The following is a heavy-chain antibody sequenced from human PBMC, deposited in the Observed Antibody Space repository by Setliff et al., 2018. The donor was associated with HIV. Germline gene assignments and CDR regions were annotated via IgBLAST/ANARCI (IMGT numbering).Heavy chain of an antibody. J-gene: IGHJ5*02. V-gene: IGHV4-59*11. CDR1: GGTITSHY. CDR3: ASYFYDSSGYYYSNFFDP. CDR2: IHHTGST. Sequence: LSLTCTVSGGTITSHYWSWVRQPPGKRLEWIGNIHHTGSTNHNPSLKSRVTISIDTAKNQFSLKLNSVTAADTAVYYCASYFYDSSGYYYSNFFDPWGQGTLVTVSS. D-gene: IGHD3-22*01.